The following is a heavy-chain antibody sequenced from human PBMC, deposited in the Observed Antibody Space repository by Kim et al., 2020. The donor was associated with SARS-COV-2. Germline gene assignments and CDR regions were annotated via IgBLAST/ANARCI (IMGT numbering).Heavy chain of an antibody. CDR1: GYSFSAYY. J-gene: IGHJ4*02. V-gene: IGHV1-2*02. D-gene: IGHD6-19*01. CDR3: ARDAVSRESRNGPADY. CDR2: INPNTGDT. Sequence: ASVKVSCKASGYSFSAYYVNWVRQAPGQGLEWMGWINPNTGDTHFAQKFQDRVTMTRDSSTTTAYMELSGLTSDDTGFYYCARDAVSRESRNGPADYWGQ.